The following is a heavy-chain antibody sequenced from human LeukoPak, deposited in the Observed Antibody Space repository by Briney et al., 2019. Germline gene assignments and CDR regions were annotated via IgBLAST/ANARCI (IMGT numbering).Heavy chain of an antibody. CDR3: AREFSRRTYYYDSSGYLGY. Sequence: SVKVSCKASGGTFSSYAISWVRQAPGQGLEWMGRIIPIFGTANYAQKFQGRVTITTDESTSTAYMELSSLRSEDTAVYYCAREFSRRTYYYDSSGYLGYWGRGTLVTVSS. J-gene: IGHJ4*02. CDR2: IIPIFGTA. V-gene: IGHV1-69*05. CDR1: GGTFSSYA. D-gene: IGHD3-22*01.